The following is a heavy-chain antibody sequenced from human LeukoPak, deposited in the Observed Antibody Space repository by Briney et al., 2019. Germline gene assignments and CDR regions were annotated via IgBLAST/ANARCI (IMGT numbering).Heavy chain of an antibody. D-gene: IGHD3-22*01. CDR3: AREDYDSSGYYSRGAFDI. Sequence: GGSLRLSCAASGFTFSSYWMHWVRQAPGKGLVWVSRINTDGSSTSYADSVKGRFTISRDNAKNTLYLQMNSLRAEDTAVYYCAREDYDSSGYYSRGAFDIWGQGTMVTVSS. V-gene: IGHV3-74*01. CDR2: INTDGSST. J-gene: IGHJ3*02. CDR1: GFTFSSYW.